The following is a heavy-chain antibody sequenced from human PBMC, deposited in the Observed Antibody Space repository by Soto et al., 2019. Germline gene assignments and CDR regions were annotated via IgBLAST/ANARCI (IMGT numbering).Heavy chain of an antibody. J-gene: IGHJ4*02. V-gene: IGHV5-51*03. CDR2: IYPGASDT. CDR3: ARRLSSGPDY. Sequence: EVQLVQSGAEVIKPGESLKISCKASGYSFTSYWIGWVRQMPGKGLEWMGIIYPGASDTRYSPSFQGQVTFSADKSITTDYLQWSSRKASDTALYYCARRLSSGPDYWGQGTMVTVSS. D-gene: IGHD3-22*01. CDR1: GYSFTSYW.